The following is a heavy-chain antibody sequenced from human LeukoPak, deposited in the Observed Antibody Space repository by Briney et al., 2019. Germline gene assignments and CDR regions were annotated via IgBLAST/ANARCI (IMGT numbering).Heavy chain of an antibody. V-gene: IGHV1-2*02. CDR3: ARDELKRYCSGGSCYKSKPSSPRMDV. CDR2: INPISGGT. D-gene: IGHD2-15*01. J-gene: IGHJ6*02. CDR1: GYTFTGYY. Sequence: ASVKVSCKASGYTFTGYYIHWVRQAPGQGLEWMGWINPISGGTNYAQKFQGRVTMTRDTSISTAYMELSRLRSDDTAVYYCARDELKRYCSGGSCYKSKPSSPRMDVWGQGTTVTVSS.